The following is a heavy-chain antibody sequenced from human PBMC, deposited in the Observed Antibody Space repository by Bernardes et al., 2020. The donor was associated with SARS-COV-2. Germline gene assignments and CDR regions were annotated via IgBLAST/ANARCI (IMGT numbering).Heavy chain of an antibody. V-gene: IGHV4-59*01. J-gene: IGHJ3*02. CDR2: IYYSGST. CDR1: GGSISSYY. D-gene: IGHD3-22*01. Sequence: SETLSLTCTVSGGSISSYYWSWIRQPPGKGLEWIGYIYYSGSTNYNPSLKSRVTISVDTSKNQFSLKLSSVTAADTAVYYCVRVHKLSITMIVVVIHPGAFDIWGQGTMVTVSS. CDR3: VRVHKLSITMIVVVIHPGAFDI.